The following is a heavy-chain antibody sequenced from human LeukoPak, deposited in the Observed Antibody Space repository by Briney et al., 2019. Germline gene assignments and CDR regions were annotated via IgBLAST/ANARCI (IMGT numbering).Heavy chain of an antibody. J-gene: IGHJ4*02. CDR2: LSGSGTGT. V-gene: IGHV3-23*01. D-gene: IGHD6-19*01. CDR1: GFTFSNYA. Sequence: GGSLRLSCAASGFTFSNYAMSWVRQAPGKGLEWVSALSGSGTGTYYADSVKGRFTISRDNSRNTLYLQMNSLRVEDMAIYYCAKEERSSSGWPFDYWGQGILVIVSS. CDR3: AKEERSSSGWPFDY.